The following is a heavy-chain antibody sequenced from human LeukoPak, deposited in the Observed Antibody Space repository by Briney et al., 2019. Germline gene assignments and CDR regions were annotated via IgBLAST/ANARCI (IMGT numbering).Heavy chain of an antibody. CDR1: GFTFSNAW. V-gene: IGHV3-15*01. J-gene: IGHJ4*02. Sequence: GGPLRLSCAASGFTFSNAWMSWVRQAPGKGLEWVGRIKSKTDGGTTDYAAPVKGRFTISRDDSKNTLYLQMNSLKTEDTAVYYCTTSNGDLHFDYWGQGTLVTVSS. CDR3: TTSNGDLHFDY. CDR2: IKSKTDGGTT. D-gene: IGHD4-17*01.